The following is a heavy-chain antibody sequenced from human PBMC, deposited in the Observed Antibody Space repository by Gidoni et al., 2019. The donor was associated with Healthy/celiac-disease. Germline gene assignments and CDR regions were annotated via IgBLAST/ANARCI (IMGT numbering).Heavy chain of an antibody. Sequence: QVQLVQSGAEVKKPGSSVKVSCKASGGTFSSYAIRWVRQAPGQGLEWMGGIIPIFGTANYAQKFQGRVTITADESTSTAYMELSSLRSEDTAVYYCARARVVAAIGGEDYYYYMDVWGKGTTVTVSS. D-gene: IGHD2-15*01. J-gene: IGHJ6*03. CDR3: ARARVVAAIGGEDYYYYMDV. CDR1: GGTFSSYA. CDR2: IIPIFGTA. V-gene: IGHV1-69*01.